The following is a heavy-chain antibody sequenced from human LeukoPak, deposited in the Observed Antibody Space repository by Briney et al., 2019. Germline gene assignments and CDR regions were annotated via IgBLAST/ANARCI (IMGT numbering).Heavy chain of an antibody. CDR2: IRYDGSNK. CDR3: AKDPNGDYIGTFDI. D-gene: IGHD4-17*01. CDR1: GFTFSSYG. J-gene: IGHJ3*02. V-gene: IGHV3-30*02. Sequence: PGGSLRLSCAASGFTFSSYGMHWVRQAPGKGLEWVAFIRYDGSNKYYADSVKGRFTISRDNSKNTLYLQMNSLRAEDTAVYYCAKDPNGDYIGTFDIWGQGTTVTVSS.